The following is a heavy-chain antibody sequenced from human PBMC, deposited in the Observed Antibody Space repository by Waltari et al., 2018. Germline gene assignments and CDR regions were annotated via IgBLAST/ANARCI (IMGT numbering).Heavy chain of an antibody. CDR2: ISGSSRTI. CDR3: ARDKTPVDY. D-gene: IGHD2-15*01. Sequence: EVQLVESGGGLVQPGGSLSLSCAASGFLFSTYSMNWVRQAPGKGLEWLSYISGSSRTIYYAGSVKGRFTISRDNAKNSLYLHMNSLRAEDTAIYYCARDKTPVDYRGQGTLVTVSS. J-gene: IGHJ4*02. CDR1: GFLFSTYS. V-gene: IGHV3-48*04.